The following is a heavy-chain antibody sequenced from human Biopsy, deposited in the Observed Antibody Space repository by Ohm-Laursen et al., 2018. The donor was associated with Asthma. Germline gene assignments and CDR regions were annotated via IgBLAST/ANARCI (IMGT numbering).Heavy chain of an antibody. Sequence: VKVSCKISGYSLTDLSMHWVRQAPGQGLEWMGGHDHEEGGTVNARRFQGRVTMTEDTSTDTAYMELSSLSSGDTAVYYCASDFPKDYVRYNFQFWGQGTLVTVSS. V-gene: IGHV1-24*01. CDR2: HDHEEGGT. CDR1: GYSLTDLS. J-gene: IGHJ4*02. CDR3: ASDFPKDYVRYNFQF. D-gene: IGHD4-17*01.